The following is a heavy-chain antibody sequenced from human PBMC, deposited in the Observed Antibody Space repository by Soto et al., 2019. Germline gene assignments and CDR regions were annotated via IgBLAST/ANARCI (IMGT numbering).Heavy chain of an antibody. V-gene: IGHV6-1*01. J-gene: IGHJ6*02. D-gene: IGHD1-20*01. CDR3: ARDNWNGDYYYCMDV. Sequence: PSQTVSLTCAFSGDSVSSNSAACNWIRQSPSRGLELLGRTYYRSKWYNDYAVSVKSRITINPDTSKNQISLHLSSVTPEDTAVYCCARDNWNGDYYYCMDVWGQGTTVTSP. CDR2: TYYRSKWYN. CDR1: GDSVSSNSAA.